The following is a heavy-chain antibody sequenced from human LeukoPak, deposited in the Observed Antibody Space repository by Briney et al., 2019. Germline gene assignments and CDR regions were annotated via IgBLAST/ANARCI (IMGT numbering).Heavy chain of an antibody. D-gene: IGHD1-26*01. CDR3: ARSPEWGYYFDY. CDR1: IFTFDDFD. V-gene: IGHV3-53*01. J-gene: IGHJ4*02. Sequence: PGGSLRLSYATSIFTFDDFDMNWVRQAPGKGQEWVSVIYSGGTTYYADSVKGRFTISRDNSKNTLYLQMNSLRAEDTAVYYCARSPEWGYYFDYWGQGTLVTVSS. CDR2: IYSGGTT.